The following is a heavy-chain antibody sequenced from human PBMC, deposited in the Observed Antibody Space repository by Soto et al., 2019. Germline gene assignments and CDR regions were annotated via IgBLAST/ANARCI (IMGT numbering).Heavy chain of an antibody. CDR3: ARPCTGGTCFHLDY. Sequence: GASVKVSCKASGYPFTRFAMHWVRQAPGQRLEWMGWIHAGNGNTKYSQKFRGRVTFTRDTSASTGYMEVSSLRSEDTAVYYCARPCTGGTCFHLDYWGQGTQVTVSS. CDR1: GYPFTRFA. J-gene: IGHJ4*02. V-gene: IGHV1-3*01. D-gene: IGHD2-8*02. CDR2: IHAGNGNT.